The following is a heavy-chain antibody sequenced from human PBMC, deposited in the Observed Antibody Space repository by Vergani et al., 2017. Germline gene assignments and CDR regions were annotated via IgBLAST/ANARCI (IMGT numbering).Heavy chain of an antibody. D-gene: IGHD5-12*01. Sequence: QVQLVQSGAEVKKPGASVKVSCKASGYTFTSYDINWVRQATGQGLEWMGWMNPNSGNTGYAQKFQGRVTMTRYTSISTAYMELSSLRSEDTAVYYCARGEVDSEDNWFDPWGQGTLVTVSS. J-gene: IGHJ5*02. CDR3: ARGEVDSEDNWFDP. CDR1: GYTFTSYD. CDR2: MNPNSGNT. V-gene: IGHV1-8*01.